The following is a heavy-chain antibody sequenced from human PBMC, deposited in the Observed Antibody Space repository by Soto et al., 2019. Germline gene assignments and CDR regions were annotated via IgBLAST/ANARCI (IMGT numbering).Heavy chain of an antibody. Sequence: SETLSLTCTVSGGSISSGGYYWSWIRQHPGKGLEWIGYIYYSGSTYYNPSLKSRVTISVDTSKNQFSLKLSSVTAADTAVYYCARAPDVDTAMVTPPFDYWGQGTLVTVSS. V-gene: IGHV4-31*03. CDR1: GGSISSGGYY. CDR2: IYYSGST. J-gene: IGHJ4*02. CDR3: ARAPDVDTAMVTPPFDY. D-gene: IGHD5-18*01.